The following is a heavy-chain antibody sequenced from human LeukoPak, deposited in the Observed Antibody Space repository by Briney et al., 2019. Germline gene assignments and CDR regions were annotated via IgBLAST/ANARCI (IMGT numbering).Heavy chain of an antibody. CDR1: GGSISSYY. D-gene: IGHD3-3*01. J-gene: IGHJ6*03. V-gene: IGHV4-4*07. Sequence: SETLSVSCTVSGGSISSYYWSWIRQAAGKGLEWMGRIYTRGGTYYNPSPKSRVTISVDTSKNQFSLKLSSVTAADTAVYYCARNAGLYYDFWSGPYYMDVWGKGTTVTVSS. CDR2: IYTRGGT. CDR3: ARNAGLYYDFWSGPYYMDV.